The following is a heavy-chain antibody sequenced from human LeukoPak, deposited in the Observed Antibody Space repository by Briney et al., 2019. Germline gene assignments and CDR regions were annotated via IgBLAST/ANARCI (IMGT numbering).Heavy chain of an antibody. Sequence: GGSLRLSCAASGFTFDDYAMHWVRQAPGKGLEWVSGISWNSGSIGYADSVKGRFTISRDNAKNSLYLQMNSLRAEDMALYYCAEDRGPYGDYRGSAFDIWGQGTMVTVSS. V-gene: IGHV3-9*03. D-gene: IGHD4-17*01. J-gene: IGHJ3*02. CDR3: AEDRGPYGDYRGSAFDI. CDR2: ISWNSGSI. CDR1: GFTFDDYA.